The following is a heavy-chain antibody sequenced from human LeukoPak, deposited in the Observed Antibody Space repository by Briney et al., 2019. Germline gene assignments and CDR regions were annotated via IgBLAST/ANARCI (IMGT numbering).Heavy chain of an antibody. CDR1: GYTLTELS. CDR3: ARRYYDSSGYFIDY. J-gene: IGHJ4*02. D-gene: IGHD3-22*01. Sequence: ASVKVSCKVSGYTLTELSMHWVRQAPGKGLEWMGGFDPEDGGTIYAQKFQGRVTMTEDTSTDTAYMELSSLRSDDTAVYFCARRYYDSSGYFIDYWGQGTLVTVSS. CDR2: FDPEDGGT. V-gene: IGHV1-24*01.